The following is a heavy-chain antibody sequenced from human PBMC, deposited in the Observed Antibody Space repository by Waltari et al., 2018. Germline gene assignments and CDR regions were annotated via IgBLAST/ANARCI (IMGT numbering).Heavy chain of an antibody. CDR2: IRSKSNNYET. V-gene: IGHV3-73*01. CDR3: TTDSGDCPCPGDS. J-gene: IGHJ4*02. Sequence: EVQLVESGGGLVQPGGSLRLSCAASGFTFSTSAMHVVRQASGKGLEWVGRIRSKSNNYETGYAASVKGRFTISRDDSKNTAYLQMNSLKTEDTAVYYCTTDSGDCPCPGDSWGQGVLVTVSS. D-gene: IGHD2-21*02. CDR1: GFTFSTSA.